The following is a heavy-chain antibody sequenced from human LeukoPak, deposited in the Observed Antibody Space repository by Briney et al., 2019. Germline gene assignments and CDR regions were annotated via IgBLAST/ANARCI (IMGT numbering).Heavy chain of an antibody. CDR2: IYYSGNA. Sequence: SETLSLTCTVSGGSITTSNYHWGWIRQTPGKGLEWIGSIYYSGNAYYNPSLESRLTVSVDRSKNQFSLKLSPVTAADTAVYYCARHIAVAGYFDFWGQGTLVTVSS. V-gene: IGHV4-39*01. CDR1: GGSITTSNYH. J-gene: IGHJ4*02. D-gene: IGHD6-19*01. CDR3: ARHIAVAGYFDF.